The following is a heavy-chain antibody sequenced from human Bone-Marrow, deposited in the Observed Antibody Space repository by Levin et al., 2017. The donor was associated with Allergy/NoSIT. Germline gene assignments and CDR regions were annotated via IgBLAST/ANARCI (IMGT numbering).Heavy chain of an antibody. D-gene: IGHD3-22*01. J-gene: IGHJ4*02. Sequence: PSETLSLTCTVSGGSISSVDYYWSWVRQPPGKGLEWIGYIYHSGSTYYNPSLKSRVTMSIDTSTNQFSLKLTSVTAADTAVYYCARGGTMIVPAFDYWGQGTLVTVSS. CDR2: IYHSGST. CDR3: ARGGTMIVPAFDY. CDR1: GGSISSVDYY. V-gene: IGHV4-30-4*01.